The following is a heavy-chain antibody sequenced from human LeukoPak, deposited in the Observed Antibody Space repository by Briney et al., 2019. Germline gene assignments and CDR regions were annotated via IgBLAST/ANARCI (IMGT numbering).Heavy chain of an antibody. V-gene: IGHV4-61*02. CDR3: ARAFFGYSSSAVGD. J-gene: IGHJ4*02. CDR1: GGSISSGSYD. Sequence: SETLSLTCTVSGGSISSGSYDWRWIRQPAGKGLEWIGRIYTSGCTNYNPSRKSRITISVDTSKNQFSLKLSSVTAADTAVYYCARAFFGYSSSAVGDWGQGTLVTVSS. CDR2: IYTSGCT. D-gene: IGHD6-6*01.